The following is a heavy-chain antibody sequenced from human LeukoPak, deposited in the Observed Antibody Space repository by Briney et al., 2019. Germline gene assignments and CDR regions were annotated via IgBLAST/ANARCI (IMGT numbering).Heavy chain of an antibody. CDR3: ARGSLTPRFCSSTSCRPTFDY. CDR1: GGSFSGYY. D-gene: IGHD2-2*01. J-gene: IGHJ4*02. CDR2: INHSGST. V-gene: IGHV4-34*01. Sequence: PSETLSLTCAVYGGSFSGYYWSWIRQPPGKGLEWIGEINHSGSTNYNPSLKSRVTISVDTSKNQFSLKLSSVTAADTAVYYCARGSLTPRFCSSTSCRPTFDYWGRGTLVTVSS.